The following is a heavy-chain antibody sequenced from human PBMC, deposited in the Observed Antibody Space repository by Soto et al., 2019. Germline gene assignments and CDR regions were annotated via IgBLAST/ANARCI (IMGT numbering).Heavy chain of an antibody. CDR1: GYTFTTYG. J-gene: IGHJ6*03. D-gene: IGHD6-19*01. CDR3: ARALSVAQYYYYLDV. Sequence: QVQLVQSGPEVKKPGASVKVSCKTSGYTFTTYGISWVRQAPGQGLEGMGWISPYNGDTHYAQKFQGRVTMTTDTSTTTAYMELRTLRSDDRAIYFCARALSVAQYYYYLDVWGKGTTVAVSS. V-gene: IGHV1-18*01. CDR2: ISPYNGDT.